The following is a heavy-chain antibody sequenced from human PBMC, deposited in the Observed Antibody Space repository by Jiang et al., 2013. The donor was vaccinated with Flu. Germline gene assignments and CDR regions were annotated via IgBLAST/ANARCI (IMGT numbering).Heavy chain of an antibody. Sequence: QTLSLTCAISGDSVSNNSAAWVWFGQSPSRGLEWLGRTYYRSKWINEYAESVKSRITINPDTSKNQFSLQLNSVTPEDTAVYYCASGNYWFGSWGQGTLVTVSS. CDR3: ASGNYWFGS. V-gene: IGHV6-1*01. CDR2: TYYRSKWIN. J-gene: IGHJ5*01. CDR1: GDSVSNNSAA. D-gene: IGHD5-24*01.